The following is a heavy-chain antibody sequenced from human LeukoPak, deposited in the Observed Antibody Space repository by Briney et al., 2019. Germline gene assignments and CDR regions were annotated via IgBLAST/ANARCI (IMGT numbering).Heavy chain of an antibody. Sequence: PGGSLRLSCEASGFTFSSFWMAWVRQAPGKGLQWVANLKQDGSDKYYVDSVKGRFTISRDNAKNSVYLQMSSLSAEDTAVYFCASSVTVMDDAFDVWGQGTMVTVS. J-gene: IGHJ3*01. D-gene: IGHD2-21*01. CDR2: LKQDGSDK. CDR3: ASSVTVMDDAFDV. V-gene: IGHV3-7*01. CDR1: GFTFSSFW.